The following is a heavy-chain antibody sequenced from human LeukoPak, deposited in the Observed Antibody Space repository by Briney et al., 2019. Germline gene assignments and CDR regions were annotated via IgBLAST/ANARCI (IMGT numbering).Heavy chain of an antibody. Sequence: EGSLRLSCAASGFTFSSYSMNWVRQAPGKGLEWVSSISSSSSYIYYADSVKGRFTISRDNAKNSLYLQMNSLRAEDTAVYYCAREGYSSSSGRDAFDIWGQGTMVTVS. CDR1: GFTFSSYS. CDR3: AREGYSSSSGRDAFDI. J-gene: IGHJ3*02. CDR2: ISSSSSYI. V-gene: IGHV3-21*01. D-gene: IGHD6-6*01.